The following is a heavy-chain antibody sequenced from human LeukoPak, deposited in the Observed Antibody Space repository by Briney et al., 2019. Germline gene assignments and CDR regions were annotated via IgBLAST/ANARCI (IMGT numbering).Heavy chain of an antibody. Sequence: ASVKVSCKASGGTYSSYAISWARQAPGQGLEWMGGIIPIFGTANYAQKFQGRVTITADESTSTAYMELSSLRSEDTAVYYCAIDIVVVVAATRDYYYGMDVWGQGTTVTVSS. J-gene: IGHJ6*02. CDR1: GGTYSSYA. D-gene: IGHD2-15*01. CDR2: IIPIFGTA. CDR3: AIDIVVVVAATRDYYYGMDV. V-gene: IGHV1-69*01.